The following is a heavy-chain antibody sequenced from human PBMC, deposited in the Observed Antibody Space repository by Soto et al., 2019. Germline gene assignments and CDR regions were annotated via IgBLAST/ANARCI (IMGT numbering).Heavy chain of an antibody. J-gene: IGHJ4*02. CDR3: ARVLRYFDWHRYSSSLSYFDY. CDR1: GYTFTSYG. Sequence: GASVKVSCKASGYTFTSYGISWVRQAPGQGLEWMGWISAYNGNTNYAQKLQGRVTMTTDTSTSTAYMELRSLRSDDTAVYYCARVLRYFDWHRYSSSLSYFDYWGQETXVTVSS. V-gene: IGHV1-18*01. D-gene: IGHD3-9*01. CDR2: ISAYNGNT.